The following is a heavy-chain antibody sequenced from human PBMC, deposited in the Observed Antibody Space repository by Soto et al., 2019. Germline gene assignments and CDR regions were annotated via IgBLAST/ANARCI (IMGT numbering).Heavy chain of an antibody. V-gene: IGHV3-53*01. CDR2: IYIGGST. J-gene: IGHJ4*02. Sequence: GGSLRLSCAASVFTVSSNYMSLVRQAPGKGLECVSVIYIGGSTYYADSVKGRFTISRDNYKNTLYLQMNSLRAEDTAVYYCARVALLWFGAVEYWGQGTLVTVS. CDR3: ARVALLWFGAVEY. CDR1: VFTVSSNY. D-gene: IGHD3-10*01.